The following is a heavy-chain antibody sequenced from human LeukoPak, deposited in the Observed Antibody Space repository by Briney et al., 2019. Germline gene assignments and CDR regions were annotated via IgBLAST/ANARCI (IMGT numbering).Heavy chain of an antibody. CDR3: VRDFDEFDRGDYPTWFDS. CDR1: GFTFNKNW. V-gene: IGHV3-7*01. D-gene: IGHD2-21*01. Sequence: GGSLRLSCEASGFTFNKNWISWVRQTPGKALEWVANIKHDGSAIFYADSVKGRFTLSRDNAKNSVHLQMNSLRVEDTATYYCVRDFDEFDRGDYPTWFDSWAPGTLVTVSS. J-gene: IGHJ5*01. CDR2: IKHDGSAI.